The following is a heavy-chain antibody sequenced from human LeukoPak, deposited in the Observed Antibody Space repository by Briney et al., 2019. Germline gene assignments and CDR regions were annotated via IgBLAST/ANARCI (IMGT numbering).Heavy chain of an antibody. CDR3: ARKSGRTATGAIDY. CDR1: GGSISSGGYY. J-gene: IGHJ4*02. V-gene: IGHV4-31*03. CDR2: IYYSGST. D-gene: IGHD6-25*01. Sequence: SQTLSLTCTVSGGSISSGGYYWSWIRQHPGKGLEWIGYIYYSGSTYYNPPLKSRVTISVDTSKNQFSLKLSSVTAADTAVYYCARKSGRTATGAIDYWGQGTLVTVSS.